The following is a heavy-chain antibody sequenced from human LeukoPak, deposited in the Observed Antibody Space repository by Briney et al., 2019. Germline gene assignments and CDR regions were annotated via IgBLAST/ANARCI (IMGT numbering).Heavy chain of an antibody. V-gene: IGHV4-38-2*01. Sequence: PSETLSLTCAVSGYSISSGYYWGWIRQPPGKGLEWIGSIYHSGSTYYNPSLKSRVTISVDTSKNQFSLTLSSVTAADTAVYYCASIDFWSGYPNWFDPWGQGTLVTVSS. D-gene: IGHD3-3*01. J-gene: IGHJ5*02. CDR3: ASIDFWSGYPNWFDP. CDR1: GYSISSGYY. CDR2: IYHSGST.